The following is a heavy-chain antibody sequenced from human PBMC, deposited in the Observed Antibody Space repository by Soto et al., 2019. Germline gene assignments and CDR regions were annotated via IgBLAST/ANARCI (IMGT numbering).Heavy chain of an antibody. D-gene: IGHD3-9*01. Sequence: QVQLVQSGAEVKKPGASVKVSCKASGYTFTSYAMHWVRQAPGQRLEWMGWINAGNGNTKYSQKFQGRVTITRDTSASTAYMELSSLRSEDTAVYYCAREMDILTSYYFDYWGQGTLVTVSS. CDR1: GYTFTSYA. CDR3: AREMDILTSYYFDY. CDR2: INAGNGNT. V-gene: IGHV1-3*01. J-gene: IGHJ4*02.